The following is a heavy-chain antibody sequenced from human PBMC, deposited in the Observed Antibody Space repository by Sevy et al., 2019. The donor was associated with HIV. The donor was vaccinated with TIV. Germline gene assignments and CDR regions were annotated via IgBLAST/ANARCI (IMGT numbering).Heavy chain of an antibody. D-gene: IGHD5-18*01. J-gene: IGHJ4*02. CDR3: ARGGYSYDLPLDY. CDR1: GFTFSSYW. Sequence: GGSLRLSCAASGFTFSSYWMSWVRQAPGKGLEWVANIKQDGSEKYYVDSVKGRFTISRDNAKNSLYLQMNSLRAEDTAVYYCARGGYSYDLPLDYWGQGTLVTVSS. CDR2: IKQDGSEK. V-gene: IGHV3-7*01.